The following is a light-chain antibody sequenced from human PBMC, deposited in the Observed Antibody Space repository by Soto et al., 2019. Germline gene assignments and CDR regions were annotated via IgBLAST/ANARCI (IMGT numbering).Light chain of an antibody. V-gene: IGKV1-5*01. CDR2: AAS. CDR3: QQLTSYPRST. CDR1: QSISSW. J-gene: IGKJ5*01. Sequence: DIQMTQSPSTLSASVGDRVTLTCLASQSISSWLAWYQQKPGKAPKLLIYAASTLQTGVPSRFSGSGSGTEFTLTISSLQPEDFATYHCQQLTSYPRSTFGQGTRLEIK.